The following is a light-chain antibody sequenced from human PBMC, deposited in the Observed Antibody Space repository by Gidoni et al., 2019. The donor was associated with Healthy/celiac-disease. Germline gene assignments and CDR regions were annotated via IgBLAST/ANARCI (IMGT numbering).Light chain of an antibody. CDR2: QDI. CDR3: QVWDRSTAI. V-gene: IGLV3-1*01. J-gene: IGLJ2*01. Sequence: SDELTQPPSVYVSPGQTASINCSGDKLGDKYACWYQQKPGQSPVLVIYQDIKRPSGISERFSGSHSGNTATVSISGTQAMDVAVYYCQVWDRSTAIFGGRTKLTVL. CDR1: KLGDKY.